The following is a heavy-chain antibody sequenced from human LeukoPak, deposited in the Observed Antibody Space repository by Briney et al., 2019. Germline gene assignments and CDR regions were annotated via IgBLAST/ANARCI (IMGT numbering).Heavy chain of an antibody. D-gene: IGHD5-18*01. CDR2: INPNSGGT. CDR1: GYTFTGYY. CDR3: ARAVDTAMVPDY. V-gene: IGHV1-2*04. Sequence: ASVKVSCKASGYTFTGYYMHWVRQAPGQGLEWMGWINPNSGGTNYAQKFQGWVTMTRDTSISTAYMELSRLRSDDTAVYYCARAVDTAMVPDYWGQGTLVTVSS. J-gene: IGHJ4*02.